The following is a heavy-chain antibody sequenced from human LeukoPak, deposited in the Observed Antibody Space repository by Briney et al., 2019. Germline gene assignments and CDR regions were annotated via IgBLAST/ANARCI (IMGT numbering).Heavy chain of an antibody. CDR2: IYYSGST. CDR1: GGSISSYY. J-gene: IGHJ3*02. CDR3: ARNETSGYFDI. V-gene: IGHV4-59*01. Sequence: PSETLSLTCTVSGGSISSYYWSWIRQPPGRGLEWIGYIYYSGSTNYNPSLKSRVTISVDTSKNQFSLKLSSVTAADTAVYYCARNETSGYFDIWGQGTMVTVSS. D-gene: IGHD3-22*01.